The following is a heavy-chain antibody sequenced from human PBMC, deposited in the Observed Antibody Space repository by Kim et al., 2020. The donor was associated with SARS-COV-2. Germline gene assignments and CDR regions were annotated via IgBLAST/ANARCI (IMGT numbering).Heavy chain of an antibody. V-gene: IGHV3-30*04. CDR2: ISYDGSNK. CDR1: GFTFSSYA. Sequence: GGSLRLSCAASGFTFSSYAMHLVRQAPGKGLEWVAVISYDGSNKYYADSVKGRFTISRDNSKNTLYLQMNSLRAEDTAVYYCARGSGGYVGAAGYWGQGTLVTVSS. D-gene: IGHD5-12*01. CDR3: ARGSGGYVGAAGY. J-gene: IGHJ4*02.